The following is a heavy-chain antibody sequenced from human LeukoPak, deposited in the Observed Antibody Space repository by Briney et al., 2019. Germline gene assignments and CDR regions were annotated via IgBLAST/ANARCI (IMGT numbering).Heavy chain of an antibody. CDR1: GGSISSGSYY. J-gene: IGHJ5*02. Sequence: SETLSLTCTVSGGSISSGSYYWSWIRQPAGKGLEWIGRIYTSGSTNYNPSLKSRVTMSADMSKNEFSLKMNSLTAADTAVYYCATIVVRGSQAWFDPWGQGTLVTVSS. CDR2: IYTSGST. D-gene: IGHD3-10*01. CDR3: ATIVVRGSQAWFDP. V-gene: IGHV4-61*02.